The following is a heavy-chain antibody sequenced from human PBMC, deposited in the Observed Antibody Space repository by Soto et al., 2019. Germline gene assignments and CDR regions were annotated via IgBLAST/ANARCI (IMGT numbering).Heavy chain of an antibody. Sequence: SETLSLTCTVSGGSIRNYYWSWIRQPPGKGLEWIGFIYDSGYTNYNPSLKSRVTISVDTPKNQFSLKLSSVTAADTAVYYCARPPGYSSGWYYFDYWGQGTLVTVSS. J-gene: IGHJ4*02. CDR2: IYDSGYT. D-gene: IGHD6-19*01. CDR1: GGSIRNYY. CDR3: ARPPGYSSGWYYFDY. V-gene: IGHV4-59*08.